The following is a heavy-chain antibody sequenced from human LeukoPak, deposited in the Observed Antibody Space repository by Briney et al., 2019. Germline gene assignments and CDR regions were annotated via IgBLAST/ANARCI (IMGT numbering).Heavy chain of an antibody. Sequence: SVKVSCKASGYTFTSYGISWVRQAPGQGLEWMGWISAYNGNTNYAQKLQGRVTMTRDTSTGTLYMELNSLRSEDTAVYYCARGAIFGVTPRGYGMDVWGQGTTVTVSS. CDR1: GYTFTSYG. D-gene: IGHD3-3*01. CDR3: ARGAIFGVTPRGYGMDV. CDR2: ISAYNGNT. V-gene: IGHV1-18*01. J-gene: IGHJ6*02.